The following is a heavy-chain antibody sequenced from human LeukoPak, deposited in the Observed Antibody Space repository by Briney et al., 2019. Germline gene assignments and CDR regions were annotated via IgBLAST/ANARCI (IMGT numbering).Heavy chain of an antibody. CDR1: GFTFSDYI. V-gene: IGHV3-21*01. J-gene: IGHJ6*03. Sequence: GGSLRLSCAASGFTFSDYIMNWVRQAPGKGLEWVSSISSSSSYIYYGDSLKGRLTISRDNAKNSLYLQMNSLRAEDTAVYYCARVRFGELLGRYYYSMDVWGKGTTVTVSS. CDR3: ARVRFGELLGRYYYSMDV. CDR2: ISSSSSYI. D-gene: IGHD3-10*01.